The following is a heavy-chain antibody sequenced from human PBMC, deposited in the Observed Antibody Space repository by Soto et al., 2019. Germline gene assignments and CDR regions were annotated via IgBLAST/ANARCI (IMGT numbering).Heavy chain of an antibody. CDR1: GFTFSRFS. CDR3: ARGYYYGSGNYRYYFDY. J-gene: IGHJ4*02. Sequence: EVQLVESGGDLVQPGGSLRLSCAASGFTFSRFSMNWVRQAPGKGLEWVSHITSSGSTIHYADSVKGRFTISRDNAKNSLYLQMSSLRAEDTAVYYCARGYYYGSGNYRYYFDYWGQGTLVTVSS. D-gene: IGHD3-10*01. CDR2: ITSSGSTI. V-gene: IGHV3-48*01.